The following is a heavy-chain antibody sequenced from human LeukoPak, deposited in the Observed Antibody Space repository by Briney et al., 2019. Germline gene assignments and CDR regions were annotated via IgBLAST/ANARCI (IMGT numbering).Heavy chain of an antibody. CDR3: ARGRSGSYHPPNWFDP. CDR1: GFTFSSYS. D-gene: IGHD1-26*01. CDR2: ISSSSSYI. Sequence: GGSLRLSCAASGFTFSSYSMNWVRQAPGKGLEWVSSISSSSSYIYYADSVKGRFTISRDNAKNSLYLQMNSLRAEDTAVYYCARGRSGSYHPPNWFDPWGQGTLVTVSS. V-gene: IGHV3-21*01. J-gene: IGHJ5*02.